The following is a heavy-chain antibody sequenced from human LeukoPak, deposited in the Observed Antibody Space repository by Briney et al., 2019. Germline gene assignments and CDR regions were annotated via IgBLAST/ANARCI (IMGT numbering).Heavy chain of an antibody. CDR2: MNQDGSQK. D-gene: IGHD3-22*01. J-gene: IGHJ4*02. CDR3: TRVQSSGYSDS. CDR1: GFTLSNYW. Sequence: PGGSLRLSCAASGFTLSNYWMSWVRQSPGKGLEWVANMNQDGSQKYYVDSVKGRFTISRDNAKNSLYLQMNSLRAEDTAVYYCTRVQSSGYSDSWGQGTLVTVSS. V-gene: IGHV3-7*01.